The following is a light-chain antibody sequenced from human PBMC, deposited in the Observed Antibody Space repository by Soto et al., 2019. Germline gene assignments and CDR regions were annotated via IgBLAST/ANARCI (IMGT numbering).Light chain of an antibody. V-gene: IGLV3-1*01. CDR1: KLGDKY. J-gene: IGLJ3*02. CDR2: QDS. Sequence: SYELTQPPSVSVSPGQTASITCSGDKLGDKYACWYQQKPGQSPVLVIYQDSKRPSAIPERFSGSNSGNTATLTISGTQAMDEADYSCQAWDSSTRVFGGGTKLTVL. CDR3: QAWDSSTRV.